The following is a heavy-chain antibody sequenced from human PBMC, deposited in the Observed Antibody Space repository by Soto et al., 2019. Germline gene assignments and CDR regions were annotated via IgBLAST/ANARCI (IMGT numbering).Heavy chain of an antibody. CDR2: IKPRGGST. D-gene: IGHD2-2*01. CDR3: ARSDQLPFDY. CDR1: GYNFTSYY. J-gene: IGHJ4*02. Sequence: GASVKVSCKASGYNFTSYYMHWVRQAPGQGLEWMGIIKPRGGSTSYAQKFQGRVTMTRDTSTRTVYMELSSLRSEDTAVYYGARSDQLPFDYWGQGTLVTVSS. V-gene: IGHV1-46*01.